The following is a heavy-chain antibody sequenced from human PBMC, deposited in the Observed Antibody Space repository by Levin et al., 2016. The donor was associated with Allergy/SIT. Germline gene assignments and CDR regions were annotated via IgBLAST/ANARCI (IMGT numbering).Heavy chain of an antibody. CDR3: ARVRRVESWFDP. D-gene: IGHD3-10*01. J-gene: IGHJ5*02. Sequence: WVRQAPGQGLEWMGGIIPIFGTANYAQKFQGRVTITADESTSTVYMELSSLRSEDTAVYYCARVRRVESWFDPGAREPWSPSPQ. CDR2: IIPIFGTA. V-gene: IGHV1-69*01.